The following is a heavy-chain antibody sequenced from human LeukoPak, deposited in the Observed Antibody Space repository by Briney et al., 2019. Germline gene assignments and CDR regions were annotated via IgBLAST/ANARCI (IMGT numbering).Heavy chain of an antibody. CDR3: ARVREAYFDY. Sequence: SETLSLTCTVSGGSISSYYWSWIRQPPGKGLEWIGHIYYSGSTYYNPSLKSRVTISVDTSKNQFSLKLSSVTAADTAVYYCARVREAYFDYWGQGTLVTVSS. CDR2: IYYSGST. J-gene: IGHJ4*02. CDR1: GGSISSYY. V-gene: IGHV4-59*12. D-gene: IGHD3-10*01.